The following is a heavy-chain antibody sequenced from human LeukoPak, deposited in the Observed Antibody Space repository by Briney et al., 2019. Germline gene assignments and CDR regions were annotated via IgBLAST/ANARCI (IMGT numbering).Heavy chain of an antibody. Sequence: GGSLRLSCAASGFTFSSYAMHWVRQAPGKGLEWVAVISYDGSNKYYADSVEGRFTISRDNSKNTLYLQMNSLRAEDTAVYYCARGPLYGLPVTGWFDPWGQGTLVTVSS. J-gene: IGHJ5*02. D-gene: IGHD2-2*01. V-gene: IGHV3-30*01. CDR1: GFTFSSYA. CDR3: ARGPLYGLPVTGWFDP. CDR2: ISYDGSNK.